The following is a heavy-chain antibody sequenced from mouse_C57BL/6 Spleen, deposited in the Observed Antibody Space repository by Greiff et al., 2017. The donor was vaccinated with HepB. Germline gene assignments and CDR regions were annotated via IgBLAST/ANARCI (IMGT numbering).Heavy chain of an antibody. CDR3: ARDWDEDYYAMDY. J-gene: IGHJ4*01. CDR2: INPYNGGT. V-gene: IGHV1-19*01. D-gene: IGHD4-1*01. Sequence: EVKLQQSGPVLVKPGASVKMSCKASGYTFTDYYMNWVKQSHGKSLEWIGVINPYNGGTSYNQKFKGKATLTVDKSSSTAYMELNSLTSEDSAVYYCARDWDEDYYAMDYWGQGTSVTVSS. CDR1: GYTFTDYY.